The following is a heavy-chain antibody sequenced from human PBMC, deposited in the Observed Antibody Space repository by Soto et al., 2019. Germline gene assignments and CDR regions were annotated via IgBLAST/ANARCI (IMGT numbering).Heavy chain of an antibody. CDR3: ARLEWLLYEYYFDY. J-gene: IGHJ4*02. D-gene: IGHD3-3*01. CDR1: GGSVSSSSYY. Sequence: KTSETLSLTCTVSGGSVSSSSYYWGWVRQPPGKGLEWIGCVYYSGSTNYNPSLKSRVTISVDKSKNQFSLKLSSVTAADTAVYYCARLEWLLYEYYFDYWGQGTLVTVSS. CDR2: VYYSGST. V-gene: IGHV4-61*05.